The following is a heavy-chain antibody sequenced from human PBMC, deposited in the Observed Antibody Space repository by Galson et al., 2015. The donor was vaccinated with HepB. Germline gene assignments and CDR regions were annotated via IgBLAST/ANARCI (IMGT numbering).Heavy chain of an antibody. CDR2: FDPEDGET. V-gene: IGHV1-24*01. CDR3: APSGGDDAFDI. CDR1: GYTLTELS. J-gene: IGHJ3*02. D-gene: IGHD4-17*01. Sequence: SVKVSCKVSGYTLTELSMHWVRQAPGKGLEWMGGFDPEDGETIYAQKLQGRVTMTEDTSTDAAYMELSSLRSEDTAVYYCAPSGGDDAFDIWGQGTMVTVSS.